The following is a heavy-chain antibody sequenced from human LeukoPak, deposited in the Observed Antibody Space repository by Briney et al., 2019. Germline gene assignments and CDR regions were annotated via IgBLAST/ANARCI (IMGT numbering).Heavy chain of an antibody. D-gene: IGHD3-10*01. V-gene: IGHV4-30-2*01. Sequence: SETLSLTCAVSGGPISSGGYSWSWIRQPPGKGLEWIGYIYHSGSTYYNPSLKSRVTISVDRSKNQFSLKLSSVTAADTAVYYCARGDYYGSGSLDYWGQGTLVTVSS. J-gene: IGHJ4*02. CDR2: IYHSGST. CDR3: ARGDYYGSGSLDY. CDR1: GGPISSGGYS.